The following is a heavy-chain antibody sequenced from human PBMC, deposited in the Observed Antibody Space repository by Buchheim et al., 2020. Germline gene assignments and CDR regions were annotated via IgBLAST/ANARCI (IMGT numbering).Heavy chain of an antibody. CDR1: GFTFSSYW. D-gene: IGHD3-3*01. V-gene: IGHV3-7*03. J-gene: IGHJ6*02. CDR3: ARDSRSYYDFWSGYPRGGVGMDV. CDR2: IKQDGSEK. Sequence: EVQLVESGGGLVQPGGSLRLSCAASGFTFSSYWMSWVRQAPGKGLEWVANIKQDGSEKYYVDSVKGRFTISRDNAKNSLYLQMNSLRAEDTAVYYCARDSRSYYDFWSGYPRGGVGMDVWGQGTT.